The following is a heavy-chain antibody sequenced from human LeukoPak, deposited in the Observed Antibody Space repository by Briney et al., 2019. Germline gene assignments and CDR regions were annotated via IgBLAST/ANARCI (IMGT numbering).Heavy chain of an antibody. Sequence: PGGSLRLSCAASGFTFNDYYMTWIRQTPGKGLEWVSYISTSATITNYADSLKGRFTVSRDDAKNSLYLQLNGLRAEDTAIYYCARLGGAGWSKDYWGQGTRVTVSS. CDR3: ARLGGAGWSKDY. CDR1: GFTFNDYY. D-gene: IGHD6-19*01. J-gene: IGHJ4*02. CDR2: ISTSATIT. V-gene: IGHV3-11*01.